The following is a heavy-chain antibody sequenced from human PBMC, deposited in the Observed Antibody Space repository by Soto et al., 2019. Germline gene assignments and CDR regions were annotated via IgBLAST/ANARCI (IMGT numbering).Heavy chain of an antibody. V-gene: IGHV2-5*01. Sequence: QITLKESGPTLVNPTQTLTLTCTFSGFTLSTSGVGVGWIRQPPGKALEWLALIYWNDDKRYSPSLKSRLTITKVTSKNQVVLTMTNMDPVDTATYYCAHSSNLPYQWELLYYWGQGTLVTVSS. CDR3: AHSSNLPYQWELLYY. CDR2: IYWNDDK. J-gene: IGHJ4*02. D-gene: IGHD1-26*01. CDR1: GFTLSTSGVG.